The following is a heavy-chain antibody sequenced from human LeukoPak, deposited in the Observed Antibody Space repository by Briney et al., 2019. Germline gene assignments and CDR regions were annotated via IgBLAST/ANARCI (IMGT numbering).Heavy chain of an antibody. Sequence: GGSLRLSCAASGFTFSSYGMHWVRQAPGKGLEWVAFIRYDGSNKYYADSVKGRFTISRDNAKNSLFLQMNSLRLEDTALYYCGKDLLAMAGTIGSWGQGTLVTVSS. J-gene: IGHJ4*02. CDR1: GFTFSSYG. D-gene: IGHD6-19*01. CDR3: GKDLLAMAGTIGS. V-gene: IGHV3-30*02. CDR2: IRYDGSNK.